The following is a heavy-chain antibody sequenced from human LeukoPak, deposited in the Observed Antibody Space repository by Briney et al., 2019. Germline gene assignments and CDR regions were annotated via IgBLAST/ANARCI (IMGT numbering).Heavy chain of an antibody. CDR1: GGSISSSSYY. Sequence: SETLSLTCSVSGGSISSSSYYWGRIRQPPGKGLEWIGSIYYSGSTYYNPSLKTRATISVDTSKNQFSLDLTSVTAADTAVYYCARSGYSPGYYGMDVWGQGTTVTVSS. V-gene: IGHV4-39*01. CDR3: ARSGYSPGYYGMDV. J-gene: IGHJ6*02. D-gene: IGHD5-18*01. CDR2: IYYSGST.